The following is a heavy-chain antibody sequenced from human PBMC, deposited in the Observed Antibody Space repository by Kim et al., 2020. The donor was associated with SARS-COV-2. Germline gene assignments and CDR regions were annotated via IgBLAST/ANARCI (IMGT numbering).Heavy chain of an antibody. V-gene: IGHV3-11*03. CDR3: ARGDTTSTFDY. D-gene: IGHD1-26*01. CDR1: GFTFSDYY. CDR2: ISSSSSYT. J-gene: IGHJ4*02. Sequence: GGSLRLSCAASGFTFSDYYMSWIRQAPGKGLEWVSYISSSSSYTTYADSVKGRFTISRDNAKNSLYLQMNSLRAEDTAVYYCARGDTTSTFDYWGQGTLVTVSS.